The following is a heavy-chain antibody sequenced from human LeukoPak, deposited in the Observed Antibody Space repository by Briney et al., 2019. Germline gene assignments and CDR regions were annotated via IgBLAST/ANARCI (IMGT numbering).Heavy chain of an antibody. Sequence: SSETLSLTCAVYGGSFSGYYWRWIRQPPGKGLEWVGEINHSGSTNYNPSLKSRVTISVDTSKNQFSLKLSSVTAADTAVYYCASRRRGYSYGYLVYWGQGTLVTVSS. CDR3: ASRRRGYSYGYLVY. J-gene: IGHJ4*02. D-gene: IGHD5-18*01. V-gene: IGHV4-34*01. CDR1: GGSFSGYY. CDR2: INHSGST.